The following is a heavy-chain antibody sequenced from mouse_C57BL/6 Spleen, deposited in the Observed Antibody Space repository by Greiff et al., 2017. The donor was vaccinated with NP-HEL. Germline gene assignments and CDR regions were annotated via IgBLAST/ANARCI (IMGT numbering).Heavy chain of an antibody. V-gene: IGHV14-4*02. CDR3: NALHYYGSSYIAY. Sequence: EVQLQQSGAELVRSGASVKLSCTASGFNIKDYYMHWVKQRPEQGLEWIGWIDPENGDTEYAPKFQGKATMTADTSSNTAYLQLSSLTSEDTAVYYCNALHYYGSSYIAYWGQGTLVTVSA. J-gene: IGHJ3*01. CDR2: IDPENGDT. D-gene: IGHD1-1*01. CDR1: GFNIKDYY.